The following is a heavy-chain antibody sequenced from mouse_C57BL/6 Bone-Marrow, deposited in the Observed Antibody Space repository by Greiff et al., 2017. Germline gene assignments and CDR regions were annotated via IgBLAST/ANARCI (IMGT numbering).Heavy chain of an antibody. V-gene: IGHV1-61*01. D-gene: IGHD2-5*01. CDR2: IYPSDSET. CDR3: ARGYYSNLVFYAMDY. CDR1: GYTFTSYW. J-gene: IGHJ4*01. Sequence: VQLQQPGAELVRPGSSVKLSCKASGYTFTSYWMDWVKQRPGQGLEWIGNIYPSDSETHYNQKFKDKATLTVDKSSSTAYMQLSSLTSEDSAVYYCARGYYSNLVFYAMDYWGQGTAVTVSS.